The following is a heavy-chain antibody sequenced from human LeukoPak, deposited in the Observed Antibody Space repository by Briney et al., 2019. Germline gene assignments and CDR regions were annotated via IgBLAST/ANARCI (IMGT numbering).Heavy chain of an antibody. CDR3: AKALQYSSSPGTGP. Sequence: PGGSLRLSCAASGFTFSSYSMNWVRQAPGKGLEWVSVISGSGSTTYYADSVKGRFTISRDNSKNTLYLQMNSLRAEDTAVYYCAKALQYSSSPGTGPWGQGTLVTVSS. J-gene: IGHJ5*02. CDR1: GFTFSSYS. V-gene: IGHV3-23*01. CDR2: ISGSGSTT. D-gene: IGHD6-6*01.